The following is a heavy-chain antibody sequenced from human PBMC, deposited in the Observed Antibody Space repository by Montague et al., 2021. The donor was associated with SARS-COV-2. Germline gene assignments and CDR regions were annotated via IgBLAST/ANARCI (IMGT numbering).Heavy chain of an antibody. CDR2: VYYSGTT. J-gene: IGHJ6*02. D-gene: IGHD3-10*01. V-gene: IGHV4-30-2*01. Sequence: TLSLTCAVSGGSLISGGYSWSWIRQPPGKGLEWIGYVYYSGTTYYNSSLKSRVTISLDRSKNQFSLNLSSVTAADTAVYYCARGSIVRGGKTNPGVDVWGQGTTVTVSS. CDR1: GGSLISGGYS. CDR3: ARGSIVRGGKTNPGVDV.